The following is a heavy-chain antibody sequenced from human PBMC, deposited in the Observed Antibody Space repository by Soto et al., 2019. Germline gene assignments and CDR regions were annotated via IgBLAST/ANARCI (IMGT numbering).Heavy chain of an antibody. Sequence: ESHKISWRASGYTFGAFWSTWVRQMPGKGLEWMETIDPRDSYSNYSLSLQGHVTISADKSIGSAYLHMSSLGPDDTSVYYCAREYLDYGPDVWGQGTSVTVS. CDR1: GYTFGAFW. D-gene: IGHD6-6*01. V-gene: IGHV5-10-1*01. CDR3: AREYLDYGPDV. CDR2: IDPRDSYS. J-gene: IGHJ6*02.